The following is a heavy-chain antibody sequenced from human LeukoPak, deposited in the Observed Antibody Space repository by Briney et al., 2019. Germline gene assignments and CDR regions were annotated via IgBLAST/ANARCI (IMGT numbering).Heavy chain of an antibody. D-gene: IGHD3-3*01. V-gene: IGHV3-21*01. CDR2: ISSSSSYI. Sequence: GGSLRLSCAASGFTFSSYSMNWVRQAPGKGLEWVSSISSSSSYIYYADSVKGRFTISRDNAKNSLYLQMNSLRAEDTAVYYCARALPYDFWSGYHPTYDAFDIWGQGTMVTVSS. CDR3: ARALPYDFWSGYHPTYDAFDI. CDR1: GFTFSSYS. J-gene: IGHJ3*02.